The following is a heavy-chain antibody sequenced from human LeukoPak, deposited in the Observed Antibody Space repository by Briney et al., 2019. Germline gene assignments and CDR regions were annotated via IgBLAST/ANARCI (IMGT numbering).Heavy chain of an antibody. CDR3: ARGGGLDV. D-gene: IGHD3-16*01. CDR2: INHNGNVN. Sequence: GGSLRLSCAAFGFTFSSYWMNWARQAPGKGLEWEASINHNGNVNYYVDSVKGRFTISRDNAKNSLYLHMSNLRAEDTAVYFCARGGGLDVWGQGATVTLSS. CDR1: GFTFSSYW. J-gene: IGHJ6*02. V-gene: IGHV3-7*03.